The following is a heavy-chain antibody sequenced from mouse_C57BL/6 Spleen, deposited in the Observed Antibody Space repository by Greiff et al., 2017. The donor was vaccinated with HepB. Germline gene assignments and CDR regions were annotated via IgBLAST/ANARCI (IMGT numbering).Heavy chain of an antibody. D-gene: IGHD1-1*01. J-gene: IGHJ1*03. CDR2: FYPGSGSI. CDR3: ARHEREIYYYGSSYGYFDV. V-gene: IGHV1-62-2*01. CDR1: GYTFTEYT. Sequence: QVQLQQSGAELVKPGASVKLSCKASGYTFTEYTIHWVKQRSGQGLEWIGWFYPGSGSIKYNEKFKDKATLTADKSSSTVYMELSRLTSEDSAVYFCARHEREIYYYGSSYGYFDVWGTGTTVTVSS.